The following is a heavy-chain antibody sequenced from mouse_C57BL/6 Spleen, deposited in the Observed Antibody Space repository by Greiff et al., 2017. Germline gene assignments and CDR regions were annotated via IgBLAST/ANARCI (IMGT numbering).Heavy chain of an antibody. D-gene: IGHD1-1*01. CDR1: GYTFTSYG. CDR2: INPSNGGT. CDR3: ARVRECYGSSPYAMDY. V-gene: IGHV1-53*01. Sequence: QVQLLQPGTELVKPGASVKLSCTASGYTFTSYGMHWVKQRPGQGLEWIGNINPSNGGTNYNENFKSKATLTVDKSSSTDYMQLSSLTSEDSAVYYYARVRECYGSSPYAMDYWGQGTSLTVSS. J-gene: IGHJ4*01.